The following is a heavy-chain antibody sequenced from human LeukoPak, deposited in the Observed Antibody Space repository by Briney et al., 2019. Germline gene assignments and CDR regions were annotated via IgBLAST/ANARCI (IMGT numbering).Heavy chain of an antibody. Sequence: GGSLRLSCAASGFTFSGYGMHWVRQAPGKGLEWVAVISYDGSNKYYADSVKGRFTISRDNSKNTLYLQMNSLRAEDTAVYYCAKHGDYVWYYGMDVWGQGTTVTVSS. J-gene: IGHJ6*02. CDR2: ISYDGSNK. CDR3: AKHGDYVWYYGMDV. CDR1: GFTFSGYG. D-gene: IGHD3-16*01. V-gene: IGHV3-30*18.